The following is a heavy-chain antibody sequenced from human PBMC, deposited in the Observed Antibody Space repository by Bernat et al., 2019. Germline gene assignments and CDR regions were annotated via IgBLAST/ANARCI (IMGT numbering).Heavy chain of an antibody. CDR1: GFTFSSYW. J-gene: IGHJ4*02. CDR3: AGGKVDKSGWESFEW. V-gene: IGHV3-7*03. Sequence: EVQLVESGGGLVQPGGSLRLSCAASGFTFSSYWMSWVRQAPGKGLEWVANIKQDGSEKYYVGSEEGRFTISRDNDKNSLFLQMNSLRAEDTAVYYWAGGKVDKSGWESFEWWGQGALVSV. D-gene: IGHD6-19*01. CDR2: IKQDGSEK.